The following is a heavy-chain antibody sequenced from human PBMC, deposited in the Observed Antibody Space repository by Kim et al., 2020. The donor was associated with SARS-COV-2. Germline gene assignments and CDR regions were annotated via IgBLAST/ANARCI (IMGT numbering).Heavy chain of an antibody. V-gene: IGHV3-23*01. D-gene: IGHD3-10*01. CDR1: GFTFSSYA. J-gene: IGHJ5*02. CDR2: ISGSGGST. CDR3: AKLGPGKFGEDNWFDP. Sequence: GGSLRLSCAASGFTFSSYAMSWVRQAPGKGLEWVSAISGSGGSTYYADSVKGRFTISRDNSKNTLYLQMNSLRAEDTAVYYCAKLGPGKFGEDNWFDPWGHGTLLTVSS.